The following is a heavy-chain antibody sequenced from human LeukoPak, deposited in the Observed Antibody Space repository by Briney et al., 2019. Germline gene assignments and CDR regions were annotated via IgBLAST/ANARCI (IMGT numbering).Heavy chain of an antibody. V-gene: IGHV3-23*01. J-gene: IGHJ4*02. Sequence: LTGGSLRLSCAASEFTFSSYDMSWFRQAPGKGLEWVSTFSGHCVSTFYGDCVRGRFTISRDNSKNTLYLQMKSVTAEDTAVYYCAKADSRSWYNTDVGYWGEGTLVTDSS. CDR2: FSGHCVST. CDR1: EFTFSSYD. D-gene: IGHD6-13*01. CDR3: AKADSRSWYNTDVGY.